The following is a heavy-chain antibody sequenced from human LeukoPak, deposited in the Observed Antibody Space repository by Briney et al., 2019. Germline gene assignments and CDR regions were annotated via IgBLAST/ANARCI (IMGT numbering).Heavy chain of an antibody. V-gene: IGHV3-30-3*01. J-gene: IGHJ4*02. CDR3: ARGVYIAAAQYGY. CDR2: ISYDGSNK. D-gene: IGHD6-13*01. CDR1: GFTFSSYA. Sequence: GGSLRLSCAASGFTFSSYAMHWVRQAPGKGLEWVAVISYDGSNKYYADSVKGRFTISRDNSKNTLYLQMNSLRAEDTAVYYCARGVYIAAAQYGYWGQGTLVTVSS.